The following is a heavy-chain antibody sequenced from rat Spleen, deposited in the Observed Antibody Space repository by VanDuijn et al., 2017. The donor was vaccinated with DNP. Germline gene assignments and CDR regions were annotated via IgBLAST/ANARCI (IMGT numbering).Heavy chain of an antibody. CDR1: GYTFTRYY. D-gene: IGHD4-3*01. CDR3: ARFGAHAVDA. CDR2: INTGSGVT. V-gene: IGHV1-43*01. Sequence: QVQLQQSGTELAKPGSSVKISCKASGYTFTRYYISCIKQTTGQGLEYIGYINTGSGVTNYNEKFKGKATLTVDKTSSTAFMQLSSLTPDDSAVYYCARFGAHAVDAWGQGTLVTVSS. J-gene: IGHJ3*01.